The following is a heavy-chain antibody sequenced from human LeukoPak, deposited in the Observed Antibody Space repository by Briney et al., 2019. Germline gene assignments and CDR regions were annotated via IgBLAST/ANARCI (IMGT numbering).Heavy chain of an antibody. CDR1: GYTFTSYY. D-gene: IGHD2-15*01. Sequence: ASVTVSCKASGYTFTSYYMHWVRQAPGQGLEWMGIINPSGGSTIYAQKFQGRVTMTRDTSTSTVYMELSSLRSEDTAVYYCARRGRTLRERADNCFDPWGQGTLVTVSS. J-gene: IGHJ5*02. CDR3: ARRGRTLRERADNCFDP. CDR2: INPSGGST. V-gene: IGHV1-46*01.